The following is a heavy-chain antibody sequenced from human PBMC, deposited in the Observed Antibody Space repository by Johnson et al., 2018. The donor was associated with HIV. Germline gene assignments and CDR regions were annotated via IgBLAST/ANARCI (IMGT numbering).Heavy chain of an antibody. CDR2: IYSGGST. D-gene: IGHD1-1*01. CDR3: ARSGPNWAFDF. Sequence: VRLVESGGGLVQPGRSLRLSCAASGFIVSSNCMTWVRQAPGKGLEWVSVIYSGGSTYYADSVKGRFTISRDNARNTMFVQMKSLRAEDTAVYYCARSGPNWAFDFWGQGTMVTVSS. J-gene: IGHJ3*01. V-gene: IGHV3-66*01. CDR1: GFIVSSNC.